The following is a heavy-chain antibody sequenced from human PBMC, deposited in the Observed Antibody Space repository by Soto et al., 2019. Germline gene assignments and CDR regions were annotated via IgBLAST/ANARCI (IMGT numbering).Heavy chain of an antibody. CDR2: INHSGST. V-gene: IGHV4-34*01. CDR3: ARGPNYYDSSGYSPNWFDP. J-gene: IGHJ5*02. Sequence: SETLSLTCAVYGGSFSGYYWSWIRQPPGKGLEWIGEINHSGSTNYNPSLKSRVTISVDTSKNQFSLKLSSVTAADTAVYYCARGPNYYDSSGYSPNWFDPWGQGTLVTVSS. D-gene: IGHD3-22*01. CDR1: GGSFSGYY.